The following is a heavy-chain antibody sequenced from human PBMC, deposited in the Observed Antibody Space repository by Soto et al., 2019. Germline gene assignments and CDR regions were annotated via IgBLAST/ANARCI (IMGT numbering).Heavy chain of an antibody. CDR1: GGTFSSYA. J-gene: IGHJ6*02. V-gene: IGHV1-69*13. D-gene: IGHD2-21*02. CDR3: ARGVLYCGGDCYPDYGMDV. CDR2: IIPILGTA. Sequence: SVKVSCKASGGTFSSYAISWVRQAPGQGLEWMGGIIPILGTANYAQKFQGRVTITADESTSTAYMELSSLRSEDTAVYYCARGVLYCGGDCYPDYGMDVWGQGTTVTV.